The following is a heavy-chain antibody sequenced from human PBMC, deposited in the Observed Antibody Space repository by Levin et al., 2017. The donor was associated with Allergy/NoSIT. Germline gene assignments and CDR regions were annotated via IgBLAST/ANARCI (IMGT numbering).Heavy chain of an antibody. CDR1: GFTFDTFT. J-gene: IGHJ4*02. CDR2: ISGSGGRT. D-gene: IGHD3-16*01. CDR3: AKNLGADEGDDVLSGLFDY. Sequence: GGSLRLSCGASGFTFDTFTMSWVRQGPGRGLEWLADISGSGGRTYYADSVKGRFSISRDNSKNTVYLQMNSLRGEDTAVYYCAKNLGADEGDDVLSGLFDYWGQGTLVTVSS. V-gene: IGHV3-23*01.